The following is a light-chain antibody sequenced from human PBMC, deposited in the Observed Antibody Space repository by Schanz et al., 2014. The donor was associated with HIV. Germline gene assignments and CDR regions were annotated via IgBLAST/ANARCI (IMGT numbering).Light chain of an antibody. CDR2: GNS. J-gene: IGLJ3*02. CDR1: SSNIGSGYD. CDR3: SSYAGTNNLWV. Sequence: QSVLTQPPSVSGAPGQRVTVSCTGGSSNIGSGYDVHWYQHLPGTTPKLLIYGNSNRPSGVSHRFSGSKSGNTASLTISGLQAEDEADYYCSSYAGTNNLWVFGGGTKLTVL. V-gene: IGLV1-40*01.